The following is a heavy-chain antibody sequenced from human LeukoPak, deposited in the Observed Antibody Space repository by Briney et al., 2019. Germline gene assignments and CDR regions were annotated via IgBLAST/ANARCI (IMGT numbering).Heavy chain of an antibody. CDR1: GFTVNTNY. CDR3: ARAAYDIDSYIVNHDY. D-gene: IGHD3-16*02. Sequence: PGGSLSLSCAASGFTVNTNYMSWVRQAPGKGLEWVSVIFRDDTTYYADSVKGRFTISRDNSKNTLYLQMNNPRAEDTAVYYCARAAYDIDSYIVNHDYWGQGTLVTVSS. CDR2: IFRDDTT. V-gene: IGHV3-53*01. J-gene: IGHJ4*02.